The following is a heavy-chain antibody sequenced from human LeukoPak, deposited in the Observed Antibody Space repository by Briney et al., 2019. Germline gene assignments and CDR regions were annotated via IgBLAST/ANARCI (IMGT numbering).Heavy chain of an antibody. Sequence: PSETLSLTCTVSGGSISSGGYYWSWIRQPPGKGLEWIGYIYHSGSTYYNPSLKSRVTISVDRSKNQFSLKLSSVTAADTAVYYCARGLSSYSLIDAFDIWGQGTMVTVSS. CDR2: IYHSGST. D-gene: IGHD2-15*01. CDR3: ARGLSSYSLIDAFDI. V-gene: IGHV4-30-2*01. CDR1: GGSISSGGYY. J-gene: IGHJ3*02.